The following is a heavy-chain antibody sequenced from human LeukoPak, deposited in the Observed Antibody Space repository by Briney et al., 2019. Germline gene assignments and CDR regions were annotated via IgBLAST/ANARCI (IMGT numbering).Heavy chain of an antibody. J-gene: IGHJ4*02. Sequence: SQTLSLTCTVSGGSISSGGYYWSWIRQPPGKGLEWIGEINHSGSTNYNPSLKSRVTISVDTSKNQFSLKLSSVTAADTAVYYCARVRVVIRRPAYFDYWGQGTLVTVSS. CDR1: GGSISSGGYY. CDR2: INHSGST. V-gene: IGHV4-30-2*01. CDR3: ARVRVVIRRPAYFDY. D-gene: IGHD3-22*01.